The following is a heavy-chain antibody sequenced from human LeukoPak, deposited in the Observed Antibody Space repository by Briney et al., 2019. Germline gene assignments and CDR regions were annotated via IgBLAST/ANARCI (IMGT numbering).Heavy chain of an antibody. CDR2: IWYDGSNK. V-gene: IGHV3-33*01. D-gene: IGHD3-10*01. CDR1: GFTFSSYG. J-gene: IGHJ6*02. Sequence: GGSLRLSCAASGFTFSSYGMHWVRQAPGKGLEWVAVIWYDGSNKYYADSVKGRFTISRDNSKNTLYLQMNSLRAEDTAVYYCARDGSGSYISPYYYGMDVWGQGTTVTVSS. CDR3: ARDGSGSYISPYYYGMDV.